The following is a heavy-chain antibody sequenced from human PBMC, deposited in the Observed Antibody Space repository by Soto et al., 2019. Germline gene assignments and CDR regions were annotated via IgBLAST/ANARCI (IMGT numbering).Heavy chain of an antibody. Sequence: PGGSLRLSCAASGFDFSSYGIHWFRQAPGKGLEWVAASSYDGRETFYADSAKGRFTVSKEMSKNTAFLQMNALRHEDTAVYFCARDSGWPILNFDNWGQGTPVTVSS. CDR1: GFDFSSYG. V-gene: IGHV3-30*03. J-gene: IGHJ4*02. CDR2: SSYDGRET. D-gene: IGHD3-10*01. CDR3: ARDSGWPILNFDN.